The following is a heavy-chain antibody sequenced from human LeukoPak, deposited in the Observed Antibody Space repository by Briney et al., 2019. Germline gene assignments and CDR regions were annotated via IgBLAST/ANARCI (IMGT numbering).Heavy chain of an antibody. J-gene: IGHJ6*03. D-gene: IGHD3-3*01. Sequence: RASETLSLTCAVYGGSFSGYYWSWIRQPPGKGLEWIGEINHSGSTNYNPSLKSRVTISVDTSKNQFSLKLSSVTAADTAVYYCARGAMDYDFWSGQTYYYYYMDVWGKGTTVTVSS. CDR3: ARGAMDYDFWSGQTYYYYYMDV. CDR1: GGSFSGYY. V-gene: IGHV4-34*01. CDR2: INHSGST.